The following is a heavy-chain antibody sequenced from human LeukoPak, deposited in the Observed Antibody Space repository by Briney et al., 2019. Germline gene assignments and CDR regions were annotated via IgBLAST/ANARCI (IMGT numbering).Heavy chain of an antibody. Sequence: GGSLRLPCAASGFTFSSYWMSWVRQAPGKGLEWVSYISSSGSTIYYADSVKGRFTISRDNARNSLYLQMNSLRAEDTAVYYCAELGITMIGGVWGKGTTVTISS. CDR1: GFTFSSYW. V-gene: IGHV3-48*04. CDR2: ISSSGSTI. J-gene: IGHJ6*04. CDR3: AELGITMIGGV. D-gene: IGHD3-10*02.